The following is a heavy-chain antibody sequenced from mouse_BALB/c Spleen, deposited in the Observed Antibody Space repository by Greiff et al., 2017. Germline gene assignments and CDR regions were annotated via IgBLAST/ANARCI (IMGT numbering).Heavy chain of an antibody. Sequence: VQLQESGAELMKPGASVKISCKATGYTFSSYWIEWVKQRPGHGLEWIGEILPGSGSTNYNEKFKGKATFTADTSSNTAYMQLSSLTSEDSAVYYCARRGPSYYGNYDYYAMDYWGQGTSVTVSS. J-gene: IGHJ4*01. CDR2: ILPGSGST. CDR1: GYTFSSYW. CDR3: ARRGPSYYGNYDYYAMDY. D-gene: IGHD2-10*01. V-gene: IGHV1-9*01.